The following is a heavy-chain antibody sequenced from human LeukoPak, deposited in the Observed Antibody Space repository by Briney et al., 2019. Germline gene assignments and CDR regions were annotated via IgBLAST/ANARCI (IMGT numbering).Heavy chain of an antibody. CDR3: ARVRYYGSGNKYYYYMDV. CDR1: GGTFSSYA. D-gene: IGHD3-10*01. V-gene: IGHV1-69*06. CDR2: IIPIFGTA. J-gene: IGHJ6*03. Sequence: SVKVSRKASGGTFSSYAISWVRQAPGQGLEWMGGIIPIFGTANYAQKFQGKVTITADKSTSTAYMELSSLRSEDTAVYYCARVRYYGSGNKYYYYMDVWGKGTTVTISS.